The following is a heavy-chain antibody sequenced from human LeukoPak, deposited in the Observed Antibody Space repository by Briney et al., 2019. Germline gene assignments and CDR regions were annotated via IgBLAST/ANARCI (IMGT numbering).Heavy chain of an antibody. J-gene: IGHJ3*02. CDR3: AGDRGILGFGAFDI. Sequence: SETLSLTCAVYGGSFSGYYWSWIRQPPGKGLEWIGEINHSGSTNYNPSLKSRVTMSVDTSKNQFSLKLSSVTAADTAVYYCAGDRGILGFGAFDIWGQGTMVTVSS. D-gene: IGHD2-15*01. V-gene: IGHV4-34*01. CDR1: GGSFSGYY. CDR2: INHSGST.